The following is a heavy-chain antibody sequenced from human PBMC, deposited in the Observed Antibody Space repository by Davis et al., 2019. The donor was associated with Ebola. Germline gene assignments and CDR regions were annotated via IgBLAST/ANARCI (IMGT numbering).Heavy chain of an antibody. V-gene: IGHV3-48*01. CDR3: ARGSRNMDV. CDR2: ISSSSSTI. J-gene: IGHJ6*02. CDR1: GFTFNTKG. Sequence: GESLKISCAASGFTFNTKGMHWVRQAPGKGLEWFSYISSSSSTINYADSVKGRFTISRDNPKNTLYLHMNSLRADDAAVYYCARGSRNMDVWGQGTTVTVSS.